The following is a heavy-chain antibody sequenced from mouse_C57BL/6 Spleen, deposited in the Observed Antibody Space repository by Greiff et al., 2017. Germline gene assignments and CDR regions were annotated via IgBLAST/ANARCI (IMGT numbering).Heavy chain of an antibody. J-gene: IGHJ1*03. CDR2: FYPGSGSI. CDR3: ARHEGIVYYGSSYGYFDV. Sequence: QVQLQQSGAELVKPGASVKLSCKASGYTFTEYTIHWVKQRSGQGLEWIGWFYPGSGSIKYNEKFKDKATLTADQSSSTVYMALSILTSEDSAVYFCARHEGIVYYGSSYGYFDVWGTGTTVTVSS. CDR1: GYTFTEYT. D-gene: IGHD1-1*01. V-gene: IGHV1-62-2*01.